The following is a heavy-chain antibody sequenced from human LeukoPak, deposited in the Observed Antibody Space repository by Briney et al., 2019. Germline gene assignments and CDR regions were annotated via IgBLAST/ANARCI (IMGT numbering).Heavy chain of an antibody. V-gene: IGHV3-21*01. J-gene: IGHJ4*02. D-gene: IGHD3-10*01. CDR2: ISSSSSYI. CDR1: GFTFSSYS. CDR3: ARSSSYYGSGRGDY. Sequence: PGGSLRLSCAASGFTFSSYSMNWVRQAPGKGLEWVSSISSSSSYIYYADSVKGRFTISRDNAKNSLYLQMNSLRAEDTAVYYCARSSSYYGSGRGDYWGQGALVTVSS.